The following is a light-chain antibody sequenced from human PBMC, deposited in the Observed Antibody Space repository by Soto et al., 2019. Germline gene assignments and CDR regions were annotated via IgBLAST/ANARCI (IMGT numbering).Light chain of an antibody. J-gene: IGKJ4*01. CDR3: QQRFSWPPT. Sequence: ELGLTQSPATLSFSPGDRATLSCRASQRGSRYLAWYQQKPGQAPRLLIHDTSTRATRVPDTFSGSGSGTEFTLTISSLEPEDSAMYYCQQRFSWPPTFGGGTHVEIK. CDR1: QRGSRY. CDR2: DTS. V-gene: IGKV3-11*01.